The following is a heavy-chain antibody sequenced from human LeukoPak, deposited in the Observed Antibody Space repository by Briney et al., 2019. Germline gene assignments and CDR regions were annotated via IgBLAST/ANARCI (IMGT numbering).Heavy chain of an antibody. CDR2: IYTSGST. D-gene: IGHD1-1*01. V-gene: IGHV4-61*02. J-gene: IGHJ3*02. CDR1: GGSISSGSYY. CDR3: ARRTLERRPSHAFDI. Sequence: SQTLSLTCTVSGGSISSGSYYWSWIRQPAGKGLEWIGRIYTSGSTNYNPSLKSRVTISVDTSKNQFSLKLSSVTAADTAVYYCARRTLERRPSHAFDIWGQGTMVTVSS.